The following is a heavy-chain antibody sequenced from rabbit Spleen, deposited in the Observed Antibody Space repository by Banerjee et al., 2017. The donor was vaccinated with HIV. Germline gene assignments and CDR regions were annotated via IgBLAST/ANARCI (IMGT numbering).Heavy chain of an antibody. CDR2: IYGNSDST. Sequence: QSLEESGGGLVKPGASLTLTCTASGFSFSSGYWICWVRQAPGKGLEWIGCIYGNSDSTYYANWAKGRFTISKTSSTTVTLQMTSLTAADTATYFCASGNSLYYWNLWGPGTLVTVS. D-gene: IGHD4-2*01. CDR3: ASGNSLYYWNL. CDR1: GFSFSSGYW. J-gene: IGHJ4*01. V-gene: IGHV1S40*01.